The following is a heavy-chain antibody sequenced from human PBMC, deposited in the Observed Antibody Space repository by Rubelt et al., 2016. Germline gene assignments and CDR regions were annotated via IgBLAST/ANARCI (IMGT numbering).Heavy chain of an antibody. Sequence: QVQLVQSGAEVKEPGASIKVSCKTSGYSFKRYAISCVRQAPGPGLEWMGWISTYNGDTRYAQNFQGRVTMTTDTSTSTDCMELRSLRSDGTAVYSCARDPSNTSGFNAYFDYWGQGTLVTVSS. CDR3: ARDPSNTSGFNAYFDY. D-gene: IGHD3-22*01. V-gene: IGHV1-18*01. CDR2: ISTYNGDT. J-gene: IGHJ4*02. CDR1: GYSFKRYA.